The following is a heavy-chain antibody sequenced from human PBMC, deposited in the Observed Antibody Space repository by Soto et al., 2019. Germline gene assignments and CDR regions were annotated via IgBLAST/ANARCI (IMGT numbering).Heavy chain of an antibody. J-gene: IGHJ4*02. V-gene: IGHV5-51*01. CDR2: IYPGDSDT. D-gene: IGHD5-12*01. CDR1: GYSFTTYW. Sequence: PGEFLKISCKGSGYSFTTYWIGWVRQMPGKGLEWMGIIYPGDSDTRYSPSFEGQVTISVDKSISTAYLQWSSLKASDTAMYYCARLRPRGLRYVFDYWGQGTLVTVSS. CDR3: ARLRPRGLRYVFDY.